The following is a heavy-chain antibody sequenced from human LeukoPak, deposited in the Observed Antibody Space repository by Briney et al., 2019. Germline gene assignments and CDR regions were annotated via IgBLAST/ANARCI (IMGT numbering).Heavy chain of an antibody. Sequence: GGSLRLSCAASGFTLSNVWMNWVRQAPGKGLEWVGRIKSKTDGGTTDYAAPVKGRFTISRDESENMIYLEMNSLKIEDTAVYCCTTPRGIPNWGQGTLVTVSS. CDR2: IKSKTDGGTT. V-gene: IGHV3-15*07. D-gene: IGHD2-21*01. CDR1: GFTLSNVW. CDR3: TTPRGIPN. J-gene: IGHJ4*02.